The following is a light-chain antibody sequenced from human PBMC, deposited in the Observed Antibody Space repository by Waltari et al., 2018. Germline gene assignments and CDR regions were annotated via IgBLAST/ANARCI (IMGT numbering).Light chain of an antibody. CDR1: QSIYRH. J-gene: IGKJ3*01. CDR3: QQSYSTPT. Sequence: DIQMTQSPSSLSASVGDRVTITCRASQSIYRHLNWYQQKLGKAPKLLINAASNLQSGVPSRFSGSGSGTDFTLTISSLQPEDFATYFCQQSYSTPTFGPGTTVDI. CDR2: AAS. V-gene: IGKV1-39*01.